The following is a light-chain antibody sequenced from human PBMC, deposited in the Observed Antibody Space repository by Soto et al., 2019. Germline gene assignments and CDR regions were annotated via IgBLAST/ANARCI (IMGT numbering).Light chain of an antibody. CDR3: QQRSDWPLN. V-gene: IGKV3D-20*02. Sequence: DIVLTQAPGTLSLSPGERATLSCRASQSVSNTYLAWYQQKPGQAPRLLIYGASSRATGIPDRFSGRGSGTDLTLTISSLEPEDFAVYYCQQRSDWPLNFGGGAKVDI. CDR1: QSVSNTY. J-gene: IGKJ4*01. CDR2: GAS.